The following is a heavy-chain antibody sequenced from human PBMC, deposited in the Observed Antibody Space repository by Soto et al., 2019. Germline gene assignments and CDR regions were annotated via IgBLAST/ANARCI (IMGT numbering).Heavy chain of an antibody. J-gene: IGHJ4*02. CDR1: GFTFSSYA. CDR2: ISGSGGST. D-gene: IGHD2-21*01. Sequence: GGSLRLSCAASGFTFSSYAMSWVRQAPGKGLEWVSAISGSGGSTYYADSVKGRFTISRDNSKNTLYLQMNSLRAEDTAVYYCAKAFCGGDCYEIDYWGQGTLVTVSS. CDR3: AKAFCGGDCYEIDY. V-gene: IGHV3-23*01.